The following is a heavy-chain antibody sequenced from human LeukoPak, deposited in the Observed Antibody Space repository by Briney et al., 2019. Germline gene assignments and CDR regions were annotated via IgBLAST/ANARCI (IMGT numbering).Heavy chain of an antibody. D-gene: IGHD4-23*01. CDR3: ARDNSVEDTAWWFDP. Sequence: ASVKVSCKASGYTFTSYYMHWVRQAPGQGLEWMGIINPSGGSTSYAQKFQGRVTMTRDMSTSTDYMELSGLRSEDTAVYYCARDNSVEDTAWWFDPWGQGTLVTVSS. V-gene: IGHV1-46*01. J-gene: IGHJ5*02. CDR2: INPSGGST. CDR1: GYTFTSYY.